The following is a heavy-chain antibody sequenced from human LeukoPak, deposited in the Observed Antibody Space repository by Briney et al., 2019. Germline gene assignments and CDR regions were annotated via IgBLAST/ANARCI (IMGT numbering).Heavy chain of an antibody. V-gene: IGHV3-7*01. J-gene: IGHJ5*02. CDR3: ATSSNAPGNH. D-gene: IGHD2-2*01. Sequence: GGSLRLSCAASGFTFNGYWMSWVRQAPGKGLEWVANIKEDGSAQYYVGSVKGRFTISRDNAKNSLSLQMNSLRAEDTAVYYCATSSNAPGNHWGQGTLVTVSS. CDR2: IKEDGSAQ. CDR1: GFTFNGYW.